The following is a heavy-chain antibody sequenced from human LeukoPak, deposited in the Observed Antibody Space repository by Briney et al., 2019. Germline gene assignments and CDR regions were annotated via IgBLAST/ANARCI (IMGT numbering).Heavy chain of an antibody. CDR2: ISGSGGST. CDR1: GFTFSSYA. J-gene: IGHJ4*02. Sequence: GGSLRLSCAASGFTFSSYAMSWVRQAPGKGLEWVSAISGSGGSTYYADSVKGRFTISRDNSKNTLYLQMNSLRAEDTAVYYCAKDGVLLWFGELLNSYFDYWGQGTLVTVSS. CDR3: AKDGVLLWFGELLNSYFDY. D-gene: IGHD3-10*01. V-gene: IGHV3-23*01.